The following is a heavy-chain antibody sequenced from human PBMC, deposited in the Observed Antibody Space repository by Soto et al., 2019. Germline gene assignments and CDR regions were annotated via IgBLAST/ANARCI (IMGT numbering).Heavy chain of an antibody. J-gene: IGHJ5*02. Sequence: GESLKISCTGIGYAFTIYWIAWVRQMPGKGLEWMGIIYPGDSDTRYSPSFQGQVTTSVDKSITTAYLQWSTLKASDTAMYYCARGYCTTTICDPWFDPWGQGTLVTVSS. CDR3: ARGYCTTTICDPWFDP. CDR2: IYPGDSDT. CDR1: GYAFTIYW. D-gene: IGHD2-2*01. V-gene: IGHV5-51*01.